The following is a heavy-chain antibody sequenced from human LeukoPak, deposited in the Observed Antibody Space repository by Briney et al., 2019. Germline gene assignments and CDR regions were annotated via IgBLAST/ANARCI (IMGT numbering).Heavy chain of an antibody. CDR3: ARNRRTTFGVVKGSGHYMDV. J-gene: IGHJ6*03. D-gene: IGHD3-3*01. V-gene: IGHV3-66*02. Sequence: GGSLRLSCAPSGFTVSSNYMSWVRQAPGKGLEWVSVIYSGGSTYYADSVKGRFTISRYNSKNTLYLQMNSLRAEDTAVYYCARNRRTTFGVVKGSGHYMDVWGKGTTVTVSS. CDR2: IYSGGST. CDR1: GFTVSSNY.